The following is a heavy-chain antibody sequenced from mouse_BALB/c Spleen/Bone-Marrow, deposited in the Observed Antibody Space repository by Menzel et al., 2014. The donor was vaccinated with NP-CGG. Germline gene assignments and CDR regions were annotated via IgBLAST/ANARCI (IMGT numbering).Heavy chain of an antibody. V-gene: IGHV5-12*02. J-gene: IGHJ4*01. CDR3: ARHPYGNFGAMDY. D-gene: IGHD2-1*01. Sequence: EVKLMESGGGLVQPGGSLKLSCVTSGFTFSDYYMYWVRQTPEKRLEWVAYISNGGVSTYYPDTVKGRFTISRDNAKNTLYQQMSRLKSEDTAMYYCARHPYGNFGAMDYWGQGTSVTVSS. CDR2: ISNGGVST. CDR1: GFTFSDYY.